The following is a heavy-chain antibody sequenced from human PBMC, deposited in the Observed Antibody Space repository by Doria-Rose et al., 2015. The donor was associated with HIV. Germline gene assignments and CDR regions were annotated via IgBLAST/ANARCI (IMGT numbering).Heavy chain of an antibody. Sequence: PGLVKPSETLSLTCTVSGASISSDNYWGWIRQPPGKGLEWIGSYYSSGRTYYNPSLKSRVTISADTSKNQFSLNLSSLTAADTAVYYCVMMPHYWGQGTLVTVSS. CDR1: GASISSDNY. D-gene: IGHD3-16*01. V-gene: IGHV4-39*07. CDR3: VMMPHY. CDR2: YYSSGRT. J-gene: IGHJ4*02.